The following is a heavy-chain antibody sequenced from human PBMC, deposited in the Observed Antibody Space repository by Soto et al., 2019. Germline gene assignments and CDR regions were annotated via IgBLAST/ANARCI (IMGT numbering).Heavy chain of an antibody. D-gene: IGHD2-21*02. V-gene: IGHV4-4*02. CDR3: AKAAEYCLES. CDR1: CASITNSHW. Sequence: PXXTLSLTCVVSCASITNSHWLSWVRQPPGEGLEGMXEIYHXGSTNYNPSPXXRVTISVXXSKNKISLRLNSVTAADTAVYYCAKAAEYCLESWGPGTLVTVSS. J-gene: IGHJ4*02. CDR2: IYHXGST.